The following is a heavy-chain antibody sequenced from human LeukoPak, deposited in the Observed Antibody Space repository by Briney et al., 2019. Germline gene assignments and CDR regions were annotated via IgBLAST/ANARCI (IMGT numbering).Heavy chain of an antibody. CDR1: GFTFSSYA. V-gene: IGHV3-23*01. CDR2: ISGSGGST. Sequence: GGSLRLFRAASGFTFSSYAMSWVRQAPGKGLEWVSAISGSGGSTYYADSVKGWFTISRDNSKNTLYLQMNSLRAEDTAVYYCAKGDCSGGSCFYDGFDIWGQGTMVTVSS. D-gene: IGHD2-15*01. J-gene: IGHJ3*02. CDR3: AKGDCSGGSCFYDGFDI.